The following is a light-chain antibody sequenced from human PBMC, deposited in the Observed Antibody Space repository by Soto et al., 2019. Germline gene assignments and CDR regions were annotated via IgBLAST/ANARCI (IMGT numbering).Light chain of an antibody. CDR3: LQDNNFPLT. J-gene: IGKJ4*01. Sequence: AIQMTQSPSSLSASVGDSVTITCRASQGIRNDLAWYQQKPGKAPKVLIYAATALESGVPSRFSGGGSGTDFTLTISSLQPEDSATYYCLQDNNFPLTFGGGTKVEIK. CDR2: AAT. V-gene: IGKV1-6*01. CDR1: QGIRND.